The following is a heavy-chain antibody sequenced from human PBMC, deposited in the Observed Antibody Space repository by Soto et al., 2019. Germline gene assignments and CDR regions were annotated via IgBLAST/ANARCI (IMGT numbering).Heavy chain of an antibody. J-gene: IGHJ4*02. D-gene: IGHD2-2*01. Sequence: PSETLSLTCTVSGGSISSSSYYWGWIRQPPGKGLEWIGSIYYSGSTYYNPSLKSRVTISVDTSKNQFSLKLSSVTAADTAVYYCARIGYCSSTSCYRSTFSDYWGQGTLVTAPQ. CDR3: ARIGYCSSTSCYRSTFSDY. CDR1: GGSISSSSYY. V-gene: IGHV4-39*01. CDR2: IYYSGST.